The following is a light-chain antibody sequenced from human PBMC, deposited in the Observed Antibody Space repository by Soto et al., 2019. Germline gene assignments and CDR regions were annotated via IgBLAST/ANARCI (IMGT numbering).Light chain of an antibody. CDR3: QQYYSYPRIT. J-gene: IGKJ3*01. Sequence: AIRMTQSPSSFSASTGDRVTITCRASQGISSYLAWYQQKPGKAPKLLIYAASTLQRGVPSRFSGSGSGTEFTLSISCLQSEDFATYYCQQYYSYPRITFGPGTKVDIK. CDR2: AAS. CDR1: QGISSY. V-gene: IGKV1-8*01.